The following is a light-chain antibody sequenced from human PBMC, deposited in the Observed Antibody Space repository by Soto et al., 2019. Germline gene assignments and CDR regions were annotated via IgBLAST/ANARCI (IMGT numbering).Light chain of an antibody. Sequence: DIVMTQSPDSLAVSLGERATINCKSSQSVLFSSNNKNYLAWYQQKPGQPPKLLIYWASTRESGVPDRFSGSGSGTDFTLNISSLQNEDVAVYYCKQNYAAPLAFGEGTKVEIK. J-gene: IGKJ4*01. CDR2: WAS. V-gene: IGKV4-1*01. CDR1: QSVLFSSNNKNY. CDR3: KQNYAAPLA.